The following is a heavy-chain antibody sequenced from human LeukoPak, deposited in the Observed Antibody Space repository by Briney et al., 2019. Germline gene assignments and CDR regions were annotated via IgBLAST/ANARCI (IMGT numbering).Heavy chain of an antibody. CDR1: GFTFSSYS. D-gene: IGHD1-26*01. J-gene: IGHJ3*02. CDR3: AKALGSSHAFDI. Sequence: GGSLRLSCAASGFTFSSYSMNWVRQAPGKGLEWVSSISSSSSYIYYADSVKGRFTISRDNSKNTLYLQMNSLRAEDTAVYYCAKALGSSHAFDIWGQGTMVTVSS. V-gene: IGHV3-21*04. CDR2: ISSSSSYI.